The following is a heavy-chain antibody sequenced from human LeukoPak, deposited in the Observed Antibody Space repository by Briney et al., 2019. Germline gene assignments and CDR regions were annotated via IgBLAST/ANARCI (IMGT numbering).Heavy chain of an antibody. CDR3: ATDHPSYYDILTGYYTYNWFDP. CDR1: GGSFSGYY. V-gene: IGHV4-34*01. J-gene: IGHJ5*02. Sequence: PSETLSLTCAVYGGSFSGYYWSWIRQPPGKGLEWIGEINHSGSTNYNPSLKSRVTISVDTSKDQFSLKLSSVTAADTAVYYCATDHPSYYDILTGYYTYNWFDPWGQGTLVTVSS. CDR2: INHSGST. D-gene: IGHD3-9*01.